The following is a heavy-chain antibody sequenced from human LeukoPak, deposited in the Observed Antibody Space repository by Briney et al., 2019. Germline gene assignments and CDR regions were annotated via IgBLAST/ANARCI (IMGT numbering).Heavy chain of an antibody. V-gene: IGHV3-23*01. Sequence: GGSLRLSCAASGFTFSSYAMSWVRQAPGKGLEWVSAISGSGGSTYYADSVKGRFTISRDNSKNTLYLQMNSPRAEDTAVYYCAKGRDIVVVVAGYFDYWGQGTLVTVSS. D-gene: IGHD2-15*01. J-gene: IGHJ4*02. CDR2: ISGSGGST. CDR1: GFTFSSYA. CDR3: AKGRDIVVVVAGYFDY.